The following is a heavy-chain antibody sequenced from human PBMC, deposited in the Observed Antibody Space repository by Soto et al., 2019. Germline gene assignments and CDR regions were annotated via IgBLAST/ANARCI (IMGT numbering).Heavy chain of an antibody. CDR2: ISSSSSYI. CDR1: GLTFSSYS. J-gene: IGHJ6*03. V-gene: IGHV3-21*01. Sequence: EVQLVESGGGLVKPGGSLRLSCAASGLTFSSYSMNWVRQAPGKGLEWVSSISSSSSYIYYADSVKGRFTISRDNAKNSLYLQMNSLRAEDTAVYYCARDSGTNYYYYYMDVWGKGTTVTVSS. D-gene: IGHD1-26*01. CDR3: ARDSGTNYYYYYMDV.